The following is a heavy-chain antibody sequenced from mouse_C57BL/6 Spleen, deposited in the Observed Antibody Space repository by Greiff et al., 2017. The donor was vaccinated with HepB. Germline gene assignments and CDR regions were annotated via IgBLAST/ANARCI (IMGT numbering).Heavy chain of an antibody. J-gene: IGHJ3*01. CDR2: ISYDGSN. Sequence: EVKLQESGPGLVKPSQSLSLTCSVTGYSITSGYYWNWIRQFPGNKLEWMGYISYDGSNNYNPSLKNRISITRDTSKNQFFLKLNSVTTEDTATYYCAMRLYYGYDGFAYWGQGTLVTVSA. CDR3: AMRLYYGYDGFAY. CDR1: GYSITSGYY. V-gene: IGHV3-6*01. D-gene: IGHD2-2*01.